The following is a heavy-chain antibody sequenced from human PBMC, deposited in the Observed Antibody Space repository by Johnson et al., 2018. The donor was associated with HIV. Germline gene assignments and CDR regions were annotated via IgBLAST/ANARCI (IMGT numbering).Heavy chain of an antibody. V-gene: IGHV3-30*19. CDR2: MWYDGSQK. J-gene: IGHJ3*02. Sequence: QVQLVESGGGVVQPGRSLTLSCAASGFTLSNYGMHWVRQAPGKGLEWVAMMWYDGSQKGYAESVKGRFTISRDNSKNMVYLQMSSLRAEDTALYYCTRDRIQIWSYVGTFDILGQGTMVTVSS. CDR1: GFTLSNYG. D-gene: IGHD5-18*01. CDR3: TRDRIQIWSYVGTFDI.